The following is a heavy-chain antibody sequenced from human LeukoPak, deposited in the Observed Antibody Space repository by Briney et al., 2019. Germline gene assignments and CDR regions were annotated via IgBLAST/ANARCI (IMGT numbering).Heavy chain of an antibody. CDR3: ARLAVRGLILGYYYNMDV. Sequence: KPSETLSLTCEISSGLFSGYYWSWIRQAPGKGLEWIGEINQSGSTNNNPSLKSRVTMSVDTSKKQFSLKLNSVTAADTAVYYCARLAVRGLILGYYYNMDVWGEGTTVTISS. V-gene: IGHV4-34*01. CDR2: INQSGST. D-gene: IGHD3-10*01. J-gene: IGHJ6*03. CDR1: SGLFSGYY.